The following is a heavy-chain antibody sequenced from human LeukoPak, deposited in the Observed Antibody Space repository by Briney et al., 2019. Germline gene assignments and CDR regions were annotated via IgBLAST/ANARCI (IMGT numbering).Heavy chain of an antibody. V-gene: IGHV1-69*13. D-gene: IGHD3-22*01. J-gene: IGHJ4*02. CDR3: AREMDYDSSGYTLDY. CDR2: IIPIFGTA. CDR1: GGTFSSYA. Sequence: ASVKVSCKASGGTFSSYAISWVRQAPGQGLEWMGGIIPIFGTANYAQKFQGRVTITADESTSTAYMELSSLRSEDTAVYYCAREMDYDSSGYTLDYWGQATLVTVSS.